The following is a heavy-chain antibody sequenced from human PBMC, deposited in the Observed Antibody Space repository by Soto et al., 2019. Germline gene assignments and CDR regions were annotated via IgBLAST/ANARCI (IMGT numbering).Heavy chain of an antibody. Sequence: LVQSGPDVKKPGTSVKVSCKTSGFTFGSSAVQWVRQVRGQRLEWIGWIVVASGYSNVAQKFQDRVSLTRDLSTNTAFMELSSLTSEDSALYYCAADVIGVAGDFDHWGNGNLVSVSS. V-gene: IGHV1-58*01. D-gene: IGHD6-19*01. CDR3: AADVIGVAGDFDH. CDR2: IVVASGYS. CDR1: GFTFGSSA. J-gene: IGHJ4*01.